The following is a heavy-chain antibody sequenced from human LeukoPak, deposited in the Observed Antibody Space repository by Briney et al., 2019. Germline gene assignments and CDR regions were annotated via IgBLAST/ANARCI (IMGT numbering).Heavy chain of an antibody. CDR3: ARFRGGI. CDR1: GFSFCSYW. CDR2: IKEDGSEQ. V-gene: IGHV3-7*01. D-gene: IGHD3-16*01. Sequence: GGSLRLSCAASGFSFCSYWMHWVRQVPGKGLQWVANIKEDGSEQHCVDSVKGRFTISRDNTKNSLYLQMNSLSVEDTAVYYCARFRGGIWGQGTMVTVSS. J-gene: IGHJ3*02.